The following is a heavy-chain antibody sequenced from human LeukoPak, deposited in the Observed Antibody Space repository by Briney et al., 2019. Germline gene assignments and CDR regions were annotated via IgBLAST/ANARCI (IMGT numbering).Heavy chain of an antibody. D-gene: IGHD3-22*01. J-gene: IGHJ4*02. CDR2: ISAYNGNT. CDR3: ARAFSDYYDSSGQVTDIDY. V-gene: IGHV1-18*01. CDR1: GYTFTSYG. Sequence: GASVKVSCKASGYTFTSYGISWVRQAPGQGLEWMGWISAYNGNTNYAQKLQGRVTMTTDTSTSTAYMELRSLRSDDTAVYYCARAFSDYYDSSGQVTDIDYWGQGTLVTVSS.